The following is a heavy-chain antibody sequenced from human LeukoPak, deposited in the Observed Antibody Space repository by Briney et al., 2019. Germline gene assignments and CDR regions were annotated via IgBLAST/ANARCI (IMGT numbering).Heavy chain of an antibody. CDR2: IYYSGST. CDR3: ARVFYPNWFDP. D-gene: IGHD2/OR15-2a*01. Sequence: PSETLSLTCTVSGGSISSYYWSWIRQPPGKGLEWIGYIYYSGSTNYNPSLKSRVTISVHTSKNQFSLKLSSVTAADTAVYYCARVFYPNWFDPWGQGTLVTVSS. J-gene: IGHJ5*02. CDR1: GGSISSYY. V-gene: IGHV4-59*01.